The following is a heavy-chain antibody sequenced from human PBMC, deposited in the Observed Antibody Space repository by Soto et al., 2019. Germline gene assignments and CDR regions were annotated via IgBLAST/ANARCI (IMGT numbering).Heavy chain of an antibody. CDR2: ISGHDGET. CDR3: AKTPVLLLYGGWVAS. D-gene: IGHD3-22*01. Sequence: QVQLVQSGAEVKRPGASVKVSCKASGYTFTNYGLGWVRQAPGQGPEWMGWISGHDGETYYAQKFQGRVTMTTYPSTSTGYMELRSLRSDDTAVYFCAKTPVLLLYGGWVASWGQGTLVIVSS. V-gene: IGHV1-18*01. CDR1: GYTFTNYG. J-gene: IGHJ5*01.